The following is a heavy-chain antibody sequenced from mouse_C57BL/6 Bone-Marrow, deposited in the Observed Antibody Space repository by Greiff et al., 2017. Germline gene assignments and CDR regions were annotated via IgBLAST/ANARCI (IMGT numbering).Heavy chain of an antibody. CDR1: GYTFTSYW. J-gene: IGHJ1*03. CDR2: IYPGRGST. CDR3: ATDIWYFDV. Sequence: QVQLQQPGAELVKPGASVKMSCKASGYTFTSYWITWVKQRPGQGLEWIGDIYPGRGSTNYTEKFKSKATLTVGTSSSTAYMHLSSLTSEDSAVYYYATDIWYFDVWGTGPTVTGSS. V-gene: IGHV1-55*01.